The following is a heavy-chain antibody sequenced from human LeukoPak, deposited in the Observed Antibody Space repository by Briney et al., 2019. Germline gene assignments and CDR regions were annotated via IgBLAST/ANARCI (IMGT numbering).Heavy chain of an antibody. CDR3: ARLAAAGTEGWFYP. J-gene: IGHJ5*02. D-gene: IGHD6-13*01. CDR1: GGSISSSSYY. CDR2: IYYSGST. V-gene: IGHV4-39*01. Sequence: SETLSLTCTVSGGSISSSSYYWGWIRQPPGKGLEWIGSIYYSGSTYYNPSLKSRVTISVDTSKNQFSLKLSSVTAADTAVYYCARLAAAGTEGWFYPWGQGTLVTVSS.